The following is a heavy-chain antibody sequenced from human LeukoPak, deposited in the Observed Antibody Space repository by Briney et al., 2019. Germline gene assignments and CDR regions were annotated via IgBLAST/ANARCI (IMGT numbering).Heavy chain of an antibody. V-gene: IGHV3-23*01. Sequence: GGSLRLSCAASRFTFSNHGVNWVRQAPGKGLEWVSTISGGGGSTYYADSVKGRFTISRDNSKNTLYLQVNSLRAEDTAVYYCAKGGKWDVTPFDYWGQGTLVTVSS. CDR2: ISGGGGST. CDR3: AKGGKWDVTPFDY. D-gene: IGHD1-26*01. CDR1: RFTFSNHG. J-gene: IGHJ4*02.